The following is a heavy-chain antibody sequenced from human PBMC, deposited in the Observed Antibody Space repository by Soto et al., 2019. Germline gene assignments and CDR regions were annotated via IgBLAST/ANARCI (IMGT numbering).Heavy chain of an antibody. CDR2: IYYSGST. D-gene: IGHD2-2*01. V-gene: IGHV4-30-4*01. Sequence: QVQLQESGPGLVKPSQTLSLTCTVSGGSISSGDYYWSWIRQPPGKGLEWIGYIYYSGSTYYNPSLKSRVTISVDTSKNQFSLKLSSVTAADTAVYYCARIRDIVVVPASSRDAFDIWGQGTMVTVSS. CDR1: GGSISSGDYY. J-gene: IGHJ3*02. CDR3: ARIRDIVVVPASSRDAFDI.